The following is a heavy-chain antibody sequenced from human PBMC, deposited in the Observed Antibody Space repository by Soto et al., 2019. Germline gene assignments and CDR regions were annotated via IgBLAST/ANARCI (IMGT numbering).Heavy chain of an antibody. V-gene: IGHV3-21*01. CDR2: ISSNSAYI. CDR3: TRGASRDSSARGWFDP. D-gene: IGHD6-13*01. Sequence: VGSLRLSCAASGFTFRRFTMNWVRQAPGKGLEWVSTISSNSAYIYYTDALRGRFTISRDNAKNSLHLQMNSLRAEDTAVYYCTRGASRDSSARGWFDPWGPGTLVTVSS. CDR1: GFTFRRFT. J-gene: IGHJ5*02.